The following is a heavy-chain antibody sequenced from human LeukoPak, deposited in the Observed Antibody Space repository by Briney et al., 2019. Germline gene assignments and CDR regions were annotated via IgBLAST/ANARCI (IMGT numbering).Heavy chain of an antibody. CDR3: ARTGYCSSSSCYEDYGMDV. CDR2: IYFTGRI. Sequence: PSETLSLACSVSGASLSSGGYHWSWIRQRPGKGLEWIGFIYFTGRILYNPPLKSRVTISQDTSQNQFFLKMTSMTAADTAVYFCARTGYCSSSSCYEDYGMDVWGQGTTVTVS. D-gene: IGHD2-2*01. V-gene: IGHV4-31*03. CDR1: GASLSSGGYH. J-gene: IGHJ6*02.